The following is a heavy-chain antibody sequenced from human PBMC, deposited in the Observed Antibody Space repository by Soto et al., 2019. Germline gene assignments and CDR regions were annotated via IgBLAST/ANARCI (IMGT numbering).Heavy chain of an antibody. D-gene: IGHD2-21*01. CDR2: IYYSGST. V-gene: IGHV4-61*01. Sequence: QVQLQESGPGLVKPSETLSLTCNDSDASVSSGSSYWNCIRQPPGKGLEWIGFIYYSGSTHYNPPLHSRVAISVDTSRSLFSLRLRSVTAADTAIYSCARYRGDPTLAFDRWGQWIMCTVSS. CDR3: ARYRGDPTLAFDR. CDR1: DASVSSGSSY. J-gene: IGHJ3*01.